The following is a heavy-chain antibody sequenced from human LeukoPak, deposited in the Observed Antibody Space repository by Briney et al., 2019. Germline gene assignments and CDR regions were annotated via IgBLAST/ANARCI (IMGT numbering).Heavy chain of an antibody. CDR2: ISSSGSTI. V-gene: IGHV3-48*03. CDR3: ARADMITFGGVIVAIYFDY. CDR1: GFTFSSYE. Sequence: GGSLRLSCAASGFTFSSYEMNWVRQAPGKGLEWVSYISSSGSTIYYADSVKGRFTISRDNSKNTLYLQMNSLRAEDTAVYYCARADMITFGGVIVAIYFDYWGQGTLVTVSS. J-gene: IGHJ4*02. D-gene: IGHD3-16*02.